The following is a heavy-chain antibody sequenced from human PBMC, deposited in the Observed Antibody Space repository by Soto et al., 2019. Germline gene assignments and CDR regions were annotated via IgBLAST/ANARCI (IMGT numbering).Heavy chain of an antibody. CDR1: GGSISSYY. CDR3: ARDRFGATWDY. CDR2: IYYSGST. Sequence: AETLALTCTGSGGSISSYYWSWIRQPPGKGLEWIGYIYYSGSTNYNPSLKSRVTISVDTSKNQFSLKLSSVTAADTAVYYCARDRFGATWDYWGQGTLVTVSS. J-gene: IGHJ4*02. V-gene: IGHV4-59*01. D-gene: IGHD3-10*01.